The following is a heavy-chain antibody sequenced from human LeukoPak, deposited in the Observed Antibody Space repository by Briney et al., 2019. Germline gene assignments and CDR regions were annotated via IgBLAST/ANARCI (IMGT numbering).Heavy chain of an antibody. J-gene: IGHJ5*02. CDR2: ISGSSYYT. Sequence: GGSLRLSCAASGFTFSSYWMHWVRQTPGKGLVWVSSISGSSYYTYYADSVRGRFTISRDNAENSAYLQMNSLRAEDTAVYYCASADGGRYYFDPWGQGTLVTVSS. D-gene: IGHD1-26*01. V-gene: IGHV3-21*01. CDR3: ASADGGRYYFDP. CDR1: GFTFSSYW.